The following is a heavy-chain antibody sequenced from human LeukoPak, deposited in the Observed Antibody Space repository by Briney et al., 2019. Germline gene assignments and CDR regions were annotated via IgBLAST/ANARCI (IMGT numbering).Heavy chain of an antibody. CDR2: IFYSGST. D-gene: IGHD3-22*01. CDR1: SGSISTSNYY. CDR3: GRPLSYYSDSSGDNAFDI. V-gene: IGHV4-39*07. Sequence: SETLSLTCTVSSGSISTSNYYWGWVRQPPGKALEWIGNIFYSGSTYYSPSLKSRVTISLDTSRNQFSLKLSSVTAADTAVYYCGRPLSYYSDSSGDNAFDIWGQGTMVTVSS. J-gene: IGHJ3*02.